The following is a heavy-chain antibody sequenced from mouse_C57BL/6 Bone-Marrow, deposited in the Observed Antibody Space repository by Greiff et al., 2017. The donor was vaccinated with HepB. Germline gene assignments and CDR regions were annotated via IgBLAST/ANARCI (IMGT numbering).Heavy chain of an antibody. Sequence: QVHVKQSGAEFVKPGASVKLSCKASGYTFTSYWMQWVKQRPGQGLEWIGEIDPSDSYINYNQKFKGKATLTVDTSSSTAYMQLSSLTSEDSAVYYCARRASRRSGFAYWGQGTLVTVSA. D-gene: IGHD3-1*01. V-gene: IGHV1-50*01. J-gene: IGHJ3*01. CDR1: GYTFTSYW. CDR3: ARRASRRSGFAY. CDR2: IDPSDSYI.